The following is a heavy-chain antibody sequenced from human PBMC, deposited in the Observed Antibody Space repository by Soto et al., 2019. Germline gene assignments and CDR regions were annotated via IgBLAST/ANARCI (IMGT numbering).Heavy chain of an antibody. D-gene: IGHD3-22*01. CDR1: GYTFTSYD. V-gene: IGHV1-8*01. CDR2: MNPNSGNT. CDR3: ASMLDDSSGYYGYYFDY. Sequence: ASVKVSCKASGYTFTSYDINWVRQATGQGLEWMGWMNPNSGNTGYAQKFQGRVTITRDTSASTAYMELSSLRSEDTAVYYCASMLDDSSGYYGYYFDYWGQGTLVTVSS. J-gene: IGHJ4*02.